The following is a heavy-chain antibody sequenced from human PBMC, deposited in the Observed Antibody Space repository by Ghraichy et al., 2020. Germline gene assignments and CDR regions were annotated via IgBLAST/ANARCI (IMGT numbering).Heavy chain of an antibody. CDR3: AREGAQGPIFGVPLTRGGWFDP. Sequence: SVKVSCKASGGTFSSYAISWVRQAPGQGLEWMGRIIPILGIANYAQKFQGRVTITADKSTSTAYMELSSLRSEDTAVYYCAREGAQGPIFGVPLTRGGWFDPWGQGTLVTVSS. V-gene: IGHV1-69*04. D-gene: IGHD3-3*01. CDR1: GGTFSSYA. CDR2: IIPILGIA. J-gene: IGHJ5*02.